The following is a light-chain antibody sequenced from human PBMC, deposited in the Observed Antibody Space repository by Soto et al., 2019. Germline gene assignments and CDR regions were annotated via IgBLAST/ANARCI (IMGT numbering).Light chain of an antibody. CDR2: GAS. CDR3: QYFSCSPPYT. Sequence: EIVLTQSPGTLSLSPGERATLSCRASQSVSNTYLAWYQHKRGQAPRLLIYGASSRATDIPDRFSGRGSGTDFTLSISGLEPEDFAVYYCQYFSCSPPYTFGQGTKLEIK. J-gene: IGKJ2*01. CDR1: QSVSNTY. V-gene: IGKV3-20*01.